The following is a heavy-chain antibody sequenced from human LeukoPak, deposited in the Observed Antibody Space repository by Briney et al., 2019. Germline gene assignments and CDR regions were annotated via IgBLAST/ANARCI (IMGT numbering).Heavy chain of an antibody. CDR2: IYPGDSDT. CDR1: GYSFTSYW. CDR3: ARHGGYFDWLLSSDY. J-gene: IGHJ4*02. D-gene: IGHD3-9*01. Sequence: GESLKISCKGSGYSFTSYWIGWVRQMPGKGLVWMGIIYPGDSDTRYSPSFQGQVTISADKSISTAYLQWSSLKASDTAMYYCARHGGYFDWLLSSDYWGQGTLVTVSS. V-gene: IGHV5-51*01.